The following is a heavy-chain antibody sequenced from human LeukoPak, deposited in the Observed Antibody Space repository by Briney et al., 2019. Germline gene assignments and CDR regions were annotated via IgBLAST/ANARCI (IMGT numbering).Heavy chain of an antibody. CDR2: IKPDGSEK. CDR3: ARGEEYDSSGYYRARGAFDI. CDR1: GFTFSSYW. J-gene: IGHJ3*02. V-gene: IGHV3-7*01. Sequence: GGSLRLSCAASGFTFSSYWMTWVRQAPGKGLEWVANIKPDGSEKYYVDSVKGRFTISRDNAKNSLYLQMNSLRAEDTAVYYCARGEEYDSSGYYRARGAFDIWGQGTMVTVSS. D-gene: IGHD3-22*01.